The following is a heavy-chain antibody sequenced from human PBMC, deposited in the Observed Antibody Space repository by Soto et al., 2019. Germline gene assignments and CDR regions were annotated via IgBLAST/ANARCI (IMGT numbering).Heavy chain of an antibody. CDR1: GFTFSRYS. CDR2: INQDGSEK. CDR3: VRGRSSSDY. D-gene: IGHD6-6*01. Sequence: EEQLVESGGGLVQPGGSLRLSCAASGFTFSRYSMSWVRQAPGKGLEWVASINQDGSEKDYVDSVRGRFTISRDNAKTSLYLQMNSLRAEDTAVYYCVRGRSSSDYWGQGTLVTVSS. J-gene: IGHJ4*02. V-gene: IGHV3-7*01.